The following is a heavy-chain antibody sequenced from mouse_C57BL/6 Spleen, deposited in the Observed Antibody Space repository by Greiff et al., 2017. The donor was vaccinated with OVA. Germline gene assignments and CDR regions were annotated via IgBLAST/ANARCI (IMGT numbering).Heavy chain of an antibody. J-gene: IGHJ4*01. CDR1: GYTFTDYE. V-gene: IGHV1-15*01. CDR2: IDPETGGT. D-gene: IGHD1-1*01. Sequence: QVHVKQSGAELVRPGASVTLSCKASGYTFTDYEMHWVKQTPVHGLEWIGAIDPETGGTAYNQKFKGKAILTADKSSSTAYMELRSLTSEDSAVYYCTTEITTVVDYYAMDYWGQGTSVTVSS. CDR3: TTEITTVVDYYAMDY.